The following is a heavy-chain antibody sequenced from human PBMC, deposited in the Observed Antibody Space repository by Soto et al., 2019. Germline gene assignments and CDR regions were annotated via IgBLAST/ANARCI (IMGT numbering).Heavy chain of an antibody. D-gene: IGHD6-13*01. V-gene: IGHV4-4*02. J-gene: IGHJ5*02. Sequence: QVQLQESGPGLVKPSGTLSLTCAVSGGSISSSNWWSWVRQPPGKGLEWIGEIYHSGSTNYNPSLKSRVTISVDKSKNQFPLKLSSVPAADPAVYYCASYSSSWYWFDPWGQGTLVTVSS. CDR3: ASYSSSWYWFDP. CDR1: GGSISSSNW. CDR2: IYHSGST.